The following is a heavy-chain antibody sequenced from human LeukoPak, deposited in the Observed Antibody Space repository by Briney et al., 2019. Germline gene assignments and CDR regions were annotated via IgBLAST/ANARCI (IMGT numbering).Heavy chain of an antibody. J-gene: IGHJ4*02. CDR2: IYHSGST. D-gene: IGHD4-23*01. V-gene: IGHV4-31*03. Sequence: SETLSLTCTVSGGSISSGGYYWSWIRQHPGKGLEWIGYIYHSGSTYYNPSLKSRVTISVDTSKNQFSLKLSSVTAADTAVYYCARGGGGLSDYWGQGTLVTVSS. CDR3: ARGGGGLSDY. CDR1: GGSISSGGYY.